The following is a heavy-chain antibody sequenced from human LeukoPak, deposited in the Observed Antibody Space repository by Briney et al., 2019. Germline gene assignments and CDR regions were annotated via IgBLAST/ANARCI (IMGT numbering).Heavy chain of an antibody. J-gene: IGHJ5*02. CDR1: GGSISSSYYY. CDR2: ISYSGST. CDR3: ARDLGSNWADNWFDP. Sequence: SETLSLTCTVSGGSISSSYYYWSWIRQHPGKGLEWIGYISYSGSTYYNPSLKSRLTISVDTSKNQFSLKLSSVTAADTAVYYCARDLGSNWADNWFDPWGQGTLVTVSS. D-gene: IGHD4-11*01. V-gene: IGHV4-31*03.